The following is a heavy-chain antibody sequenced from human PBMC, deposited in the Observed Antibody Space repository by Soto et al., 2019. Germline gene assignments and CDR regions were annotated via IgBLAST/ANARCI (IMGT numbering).Heavy chain of an antibody. CDR2: IYYSGST. Sequence: SETLSLTCTVSGGSISSSSYYWGWIRQPPGKGLEWIGSIYYSGSTYYNPSLKSRVTISVDTSKNQFSLKLSSVTAADTAVYYCARPKVGGTDIWFVPWGQGTLVTVSS. D-gene: IGHD1-26*01. J-gene: IGHJ5*02. CDR1: GGSISSSSYY. CDR3: ARPKVGGTDIWFVP. V-gene: IGHV4-39*01.